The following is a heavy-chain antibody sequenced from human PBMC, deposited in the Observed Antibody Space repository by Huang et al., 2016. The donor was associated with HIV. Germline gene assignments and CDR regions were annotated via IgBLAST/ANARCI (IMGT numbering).Heavy chain of an antibody. Sequence: EVHLVESGGDLVQPGGSLRLSCVASGFNFSAYWMSWVRQAPGKGLEGGAKIKQDGSEKNYVDSVKGRFTISRDNAKNSVYLQLTSLRAEDTAVYYCARGGIYYDVLTGRHYYYNGLDVWGQGTTVTVSS. CDR3: ARGGIYYDVLTGRHYYYNGLDV. D-gene: IGHD3-9*01. J-gene: IGHJ6*02. V-gene: IGHV3-7*01. CDR2: IKQDGSEK. CDR1: GFNFSAYW.